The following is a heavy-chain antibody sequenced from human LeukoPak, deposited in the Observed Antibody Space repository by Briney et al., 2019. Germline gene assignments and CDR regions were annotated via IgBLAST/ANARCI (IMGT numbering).Heavy chain of an antibody. J-gene: IGHJ3*02. V-gene: IGHV1-8*01. Sequence: ASVKVSCKASGYTFTSYDINWVRQATGQGLEWMGWMNPNSGNTGYAQKFQGRVTMTRNTSISTAYMELSSLRSEDTAVYYCATVVVAASSGAFDIWGQGTMVTVSS. D-gene: IGHD2-15*01. CDR1: GYTFTSYD. CDR2: MNPNSGNT. CDR3: ATVVVAASSGAFDI.